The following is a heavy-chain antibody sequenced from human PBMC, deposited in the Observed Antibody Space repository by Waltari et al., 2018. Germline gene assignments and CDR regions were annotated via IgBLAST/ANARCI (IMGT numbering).Heavy chain of an antibody. Sequence: EVQLVASGGGLVQPGGSLRLSCAASGLSGTTNYMNWVRQTPMKGLEWVSVIYNGGTYYADSVKGRFTISRDTSKNTVYLQMNSLRAEDTAVYYCATDWNADYIFDQWGQGTLVTISS. CDR1: GLSGTTNY. V-gene: IGHV3-66*01. J-gene: IGHJ4*02. CDR2: IYNGGT. CDR3: ATDWNADYIFDQ. D-gene: IGHD4-17*01.